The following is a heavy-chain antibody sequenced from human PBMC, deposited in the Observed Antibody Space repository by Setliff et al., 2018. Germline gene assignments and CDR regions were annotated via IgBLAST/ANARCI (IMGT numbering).Heavy chain of an antibody. V-gene: IGHV4-34*01. Sequence: SETLSLTCAIYGQSSSDYYWSWVRQPPGKGLEWIGEIYHSGSTNYNPSPKSRVTISVDTSKNQFSLKLSSVTAADTAVYYCARDRQYCSSPTCYSSYFYYYGMDVWGQGTTVTVSS. CDR2: IYHSGST. CDR3: ARDRQYCSSPTCYSSYFYYYGMDV. D-gene: IGHD2-2*02. CDR1: GQSSSDYY. J-gene: IGHJ6*02.